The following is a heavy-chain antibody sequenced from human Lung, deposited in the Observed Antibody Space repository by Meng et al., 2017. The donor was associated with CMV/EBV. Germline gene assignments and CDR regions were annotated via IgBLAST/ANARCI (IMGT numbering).Heavy chain of an antibody. V-gene: IGHV4-4*02. J-gene: IGHJ1*01. Sequence: VQVRESGPALVKSSDTLAPTCAVSGDSITNHNWWAWVRQPPGKGLEWIGEIPHRGSSAYNPSLKSRVSMSIDKSKNQFSLKLTSVTAADTAVYHCLRRSGGSVWGQGTLVTVSS. D-gene: IGHD3-10*01. CDR1: GDSITNHNW. CDR2: IPHRGSS. CDR3: LRRSGGSV.